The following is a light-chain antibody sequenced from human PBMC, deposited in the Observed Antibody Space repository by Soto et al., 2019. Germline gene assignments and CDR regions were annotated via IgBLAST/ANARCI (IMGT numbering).Light chain of an antibody. Sequence: ETVLTQSPGTLSLSPRERATLSFMASQTVSNRYVAWYQHKPGQAPRVLIYAASSRTTGIPDRFSGSGSGTEFTLTISRLEPEDFAVYYCQQYGNSPWAFGQGTKVDIK. CDR2: AAS. J-gene: IGKJ1*01. CDR1: QTVSNRY. V-gene: IGKV3-20*01. CDR3: QQYGNSPWA.